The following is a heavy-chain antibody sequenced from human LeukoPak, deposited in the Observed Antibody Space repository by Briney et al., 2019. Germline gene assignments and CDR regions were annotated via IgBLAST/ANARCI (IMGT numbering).Heavy chain of an antibody. Sequence: KPSETLSLTCAVYGGSFSGYYWSWIRQPPGKGLEWIGEINHSGSTNYNPSLKSRVTISVDTSKNQFSLKLSSVTAADTAVYYCARDSGSSSLALTAWGQGTLVTASS. D-gene: IGHD1-26*01. CDR3: ARDSGSSSLALTA. CDR1: GGSFSGYY. J-gene: IGHJ5*02. CDR2: INHSGST. V-gene: IGHV4-34*01.